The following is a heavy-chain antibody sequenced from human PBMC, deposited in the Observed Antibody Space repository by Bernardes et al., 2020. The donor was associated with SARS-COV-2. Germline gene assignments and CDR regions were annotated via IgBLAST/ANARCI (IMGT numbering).Heavy chain of an antibody. D-gene: IGHD5-12*01. J-gene: IGHJ4*02. CDR2: ISGSGGST. V-gene: IGHV3-23*01. CDR3: AKGGPRVVATITGFDY. Sequence: GGSLRLSCAASGFTFSSYAMSWVRQAPGKGLGWVSAISGSGGSTYYADSVKGRFTISRDNFKNTLYLQMNSLRAEDTAVYYCAKGGPRVVATITGFDYWGQGTLVTVSS. CDR1: GFTFSSYA.